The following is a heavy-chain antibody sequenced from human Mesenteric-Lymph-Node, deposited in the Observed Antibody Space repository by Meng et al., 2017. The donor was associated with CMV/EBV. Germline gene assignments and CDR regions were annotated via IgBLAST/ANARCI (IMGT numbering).Heavy chain of an antibody. CDR1: GYTCTSYY. V-gene: IGHV1-46*01. Sequence: KASGYTCTSYYIHWVRQAPGQGLEWMGIINPSGGSTSYAQKFQGRVTMTRDTSTSTVYMELSSLRSEDTAVYYCARASGSSWYLPFDYWGQGTLVTVSS. D-gene: IGHD6-13*01. CDR2: INPSGGST. CDR3: ARASGSSWYLPFDY. J-gene: IGHJ4*02.